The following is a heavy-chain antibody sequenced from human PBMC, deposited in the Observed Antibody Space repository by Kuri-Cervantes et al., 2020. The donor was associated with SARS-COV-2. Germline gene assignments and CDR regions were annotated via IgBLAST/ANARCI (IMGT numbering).Heavy chain of an antibody. CDR1: GFTFSSYS. CDR2: INSGSSIT. D-gene: IGHD3-10*01. CDR3: AKFAKVLLWFGDHYYFDY. J-gene: IGHJ4*02. Sequence: GESLKISCAVSGFTFSSYSMNWVRQAPGKGLEWVSYINSGSSITYYADSVKGRFTISRDNAKDALYLQMSSLRDEDTAVYYCAKFAKVLLWFGDHYYFDYWGQGTLVTVSS. V-gene: IGHV3-48*02.